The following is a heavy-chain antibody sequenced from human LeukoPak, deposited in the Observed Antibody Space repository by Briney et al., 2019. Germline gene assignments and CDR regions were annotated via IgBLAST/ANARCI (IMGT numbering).Heavy chain of an antibody. CDR3: ARSPYQGYYYYYMDV. J-gene: IGHJ6*03. CDR2: MNPNSGNT. V-gene: IGHV1-8*01. D-gene: IGHD2-2*01. Sequence: ASVKVSCKASGYTFTSYDINWVRQATGQGVEWMGWMNPNSGNTGYAQKFQGRVTMTRNTSISTAYMELSSLRSEDTAVYYCARSPYQGYYYYYMDVWGKGTTVTVSS. CDR1: GYTFTSYD.